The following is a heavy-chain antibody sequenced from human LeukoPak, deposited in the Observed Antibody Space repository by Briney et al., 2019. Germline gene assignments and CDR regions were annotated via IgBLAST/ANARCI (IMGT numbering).Heavy chain of an antibody. CDR1: GGSISSYY. CDR2: IYYSGST. CDR3: ARLLCGGDCYYYYFYGMDV. Sequence: YPSETLSLTCTVSGGSISSYYWSWIRQPPGKGLEWIGYIYYSGSTNYNPSLKSRVTISVDTSKNQFSLKLSSVTAADTAVYYCARLLCGGDCYYYYFYGMDVWGQGTTVTVSS. D-gene: IGHD2-21*02. V-gene: IGHV4-59*08. J-gene: IGHJ6*02.